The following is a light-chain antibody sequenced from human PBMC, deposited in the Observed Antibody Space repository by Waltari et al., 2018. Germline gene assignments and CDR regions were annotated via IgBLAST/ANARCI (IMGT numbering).Light chain of an antibody. CDR3: NSRDPTTNAVV. V-gene: IGLV3-19*01. CDR1: SLPTYA. CDR2: SVD. J-gene: IGLJ2*01. Sequence: SSELTQDPAVSVALGQTVRIPCPGDSLPTYAPNWYQQRPGQAPILVIFSVDDRPSGIPDRFSGSLSGDTASLTITGTQAEDEADYYCNSRDPTTNAVVFGGGTRLTVL.